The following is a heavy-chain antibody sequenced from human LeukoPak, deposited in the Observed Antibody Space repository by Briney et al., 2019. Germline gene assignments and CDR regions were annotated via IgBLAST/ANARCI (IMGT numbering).Heavy chain of an antibody. CDR3: ARELGYCSGGSCYPLDY. V-gene: IGHV1-18*01. CDR1: GYTFTSYD. CDR2: ISAYNGNT. Sequence: ASVKVSCEASGYTFTSYDINWVRQATGQGLEWMGWISAYNGNTNYAQKLQGRVTMTTDTSTSTAYMEVRSLRSDDTAVYYCARELGYCSGGSCYPLDYWGQGTLVTVSS. D-gene: IGHD2-15*01. J-gene: IGHJ4*02.